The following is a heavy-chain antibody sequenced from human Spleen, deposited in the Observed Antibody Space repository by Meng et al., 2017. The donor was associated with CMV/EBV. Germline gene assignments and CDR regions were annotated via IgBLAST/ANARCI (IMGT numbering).Heavy chain of an antibody. CDR1: GYSFTNYW. J-gene: IGHJ5*01. D-gene: IGHD6-19*01. V-gene: IGHV5-51*01. CDR2: IFPGDSET. CDR3: ARLGGSGWAGDS. Sequence: GESLKISCTASGYSFTNYWIGWVRQMPGKGLEWMGIIFPGDSETRYSPSFQGQVTISADKSISTAYLQWSSLKASDTATYYCARLGGSGWAGDSWGQGTLVTVSS.